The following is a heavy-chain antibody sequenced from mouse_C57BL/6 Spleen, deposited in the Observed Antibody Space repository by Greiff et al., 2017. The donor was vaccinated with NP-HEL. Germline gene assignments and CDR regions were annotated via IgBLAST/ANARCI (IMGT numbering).Heavy chain of an antibody. CDR3: ARGTGTSFDY. V-gene: IGHV14-2*01. J-gene: IGHJ2*01. Sequence: VQLQQSGAELVKPGASVKLSCTASGFNIKDYYMHWVKQRPEQGLEWIGRIDPEDGETKCAPKFQGKATITADTSSNTAYLQLSSLTSEDTAVYYCARGTGTSFDYWGQGTTLTVSS. CDR1: GFNIKDYY. D-gene: IGHD4-1*01. CDR2: IDPEDGET.